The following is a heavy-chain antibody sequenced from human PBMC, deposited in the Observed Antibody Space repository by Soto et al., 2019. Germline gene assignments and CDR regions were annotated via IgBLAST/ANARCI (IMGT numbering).Heavy chain of an antibody. J-gene: IGHJ4*02. V-gene: IGHV4-59*01. Sequence: PSETLSLTGTVSGGSINTYYWSWIRQPPGKGLEWIGYIYYSGNTYYNPSLKSRVAISVDTSKNQFSLKLSSVIAADTAVYYCARRMGGATAIFDYWSQGNLLTVSS. CDR3: ARRMGGATAIFDY. D-gene: IGHD3-16*01. CDR1: GGSINTYY. CDR2: IYYSGNT.